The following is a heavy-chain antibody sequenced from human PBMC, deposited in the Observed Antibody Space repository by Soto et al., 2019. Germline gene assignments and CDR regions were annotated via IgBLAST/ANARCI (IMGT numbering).Heavy chain of an antibody. CDR2: IYHSGST. Sequence: SETLSLTCAVSGGSISSGGYSWSWIRQPPGKGLEWIGYIYHSGSTYYNPSLKSRGTISVDRSKNQFSLKLSSVTAADTAVYYCARGRGYCSSTSCYVYNWFDPWGQGTLVTVSS. CDR3: ARGRGYCSSTSCYVYNWFDP. CDR1: GGSISSGGYS. V-gene: IGHV4-30-2*01. D-gene: IGHD2-2*01. J-gene: IGHJ5*02.